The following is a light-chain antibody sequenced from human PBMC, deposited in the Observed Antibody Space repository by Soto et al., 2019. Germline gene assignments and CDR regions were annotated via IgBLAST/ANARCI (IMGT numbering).Light chain of an antibody. CDR1: SSDVGGYNY. CDR3: SSYTSSSTDA. CDR2: DVS. Sequence: SELTQPASVSGSHGQALTISCTETSSDVGGYNYVSWYQQHPGKAPKLMIYDVSNRPSGVSNRFSGSKSGNTASLTISVLQAEDEADYYCSSYTSSSTDAFGTGTRSPS. V-gene: IGLV2-14*01. J-gene: IGLJ1*01.